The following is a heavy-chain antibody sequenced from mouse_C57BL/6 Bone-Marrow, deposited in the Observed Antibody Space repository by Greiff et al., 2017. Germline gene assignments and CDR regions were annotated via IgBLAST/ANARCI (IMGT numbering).Heavy chain of an antibody. CDR3: ARGYYGSSSWFAY. D-gene: IGHD1-1*01. V-gene: IGHV8-8*01. Sequence: QVTLKVSGPGILQPSQTLSLTCSFSGFSLNASDMSVGWIRQPSGKGVEWLVHIWWDDDKYYNPALKSRLTISKNTPKNLEFLKSAHVDTADTATYYGARGYYGSSSWFAYWGQGTLVTVSA. CDR1: GFSLNASDMS. CDR2: IWWDDDK. J-gene: IGHJ3*01.